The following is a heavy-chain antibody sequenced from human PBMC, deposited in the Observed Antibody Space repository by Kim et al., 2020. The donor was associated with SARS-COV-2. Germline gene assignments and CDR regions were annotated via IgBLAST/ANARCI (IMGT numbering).Heavy chain of an antibody. Sequence: GGSLRLSCAASGFTFSDYYMSWIRQAPGKGLEWVSYISSSSSYTNYADSVKGRFTISRDNAKNSLYLQMNSLRAEDTAVYYCARDSRYCSGGSCYSIPDYWGQGTLVTVSS. J-gene: IGHJ4*02. CDR1: GFTFSDYY. V-gene: IGHV3-11*06. D-gene: IGHD2-15*01. CDR3: ARDSRYCSGGSCYSIPDY. CDR2: ISSSSSYT.